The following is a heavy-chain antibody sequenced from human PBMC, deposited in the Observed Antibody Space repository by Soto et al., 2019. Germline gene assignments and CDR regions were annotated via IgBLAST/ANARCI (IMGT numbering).Heavy chain of an antibody. V-gene: IGHV1-2*02. D-gene: IGHD2-21*01. J-gene: IGHJ4*02. CDR3: ARDSRYCGGDCFDY. CDR1: GYTFNGYY. CDR2: INPISGDT. Sequence: ASVKVSCKASGYTFNGYYIHWVRQAPGEGLEWMGSINPISGDTKYAQKFQGRVTMTRDTSINTAYLDLSKLRSDDTALYYCARDSRYCGGDCFDYWGQGTLVTVSS.